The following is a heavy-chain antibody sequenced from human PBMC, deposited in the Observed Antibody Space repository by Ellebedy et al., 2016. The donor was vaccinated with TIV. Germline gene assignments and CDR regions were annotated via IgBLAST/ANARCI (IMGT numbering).Heavy chain of an antibody. CDR3: ARVGADDL. CDR1: GYTFTGYY. Sequence: AASVKVSCKASGYTFTGYYMHWVRQAPGQGLEWMGWINPNSGGTNYAQKFQGRVTLTRDTSINTAYMELTWLRSDDTAMYYCARVGADDLWGQGTLVTVSS. CDR2: INPNSGGT. D-gene: IGHD6-13*01. V-gene: IGHV1-2*02. J-gene: IGHJ4*02.